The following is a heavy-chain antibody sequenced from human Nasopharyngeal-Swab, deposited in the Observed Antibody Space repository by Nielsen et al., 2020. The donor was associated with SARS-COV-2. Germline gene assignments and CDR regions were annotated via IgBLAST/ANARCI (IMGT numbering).Heavy chain of an antibody. V-gene: IGHV3-53*01. CDR3: ARVGGATVPLSTFDI. Sequence: GESLQISCAAFGFAVSTNFLTWVRQAPGRGLEWVSVIYAGDTTHYADSVKGRFAISRDDSKNTLYLQMNSLRAEDTALYFCARVGGATVPLSTFDIWGPGTTVTVSS. CDR2: IYAGDTT. J-gene: IGHJ3*02. D-gene: IGHD1-26*01. CDR1: GFAVSTNF.